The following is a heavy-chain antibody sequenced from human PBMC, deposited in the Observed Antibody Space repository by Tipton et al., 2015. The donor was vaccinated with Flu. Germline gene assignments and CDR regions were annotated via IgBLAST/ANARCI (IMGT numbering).Heavy chain of an antibody. D-gene: IGHD4-17*01. CDR3: ARAYGDYPIGFDP. J-gene: IGHJ5*02. CDR1: GYTFITHW. CDR2: IYPNDFDT. Sequence: QLVQSGAEVKKPGESLKISCKASGYTFITHWIGWVRQMPGKGLEWVGIIYPNDFDTRYSPSFEGQVTISADKSTNTAFLQWSSLKASDTAMYYCARAYGDYPIGFDPWCQGTLVTVSS. V-gene: IGHV5-51*01.